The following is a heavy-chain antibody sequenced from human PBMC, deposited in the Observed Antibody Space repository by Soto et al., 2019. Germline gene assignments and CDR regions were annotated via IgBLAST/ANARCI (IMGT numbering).Heavy chain of an antibody. CDR2: ISVHNGNT. V-gene: IGHV1-18*01. D-gene: IGHD2-15*01. CDR3: ARGTPGCVNTGCYSPVLLRDTWSGPPYPGGMDV. CDR1: GYTFSSYA. J-gene: IGHJ6*02. Sequence: QVHLVQSGAELKKPGASVKVSCKASGYTFSSYAINWVRQAPGQGLEWMGWISVHNGNTHYAQNFQGRVTMTADTSTSTAYMELRSLSSDDTAAYYCARGTPGCVNTGCYSPVLLRDTWSGPPYPGGMDVWGQGTTVTVPS.